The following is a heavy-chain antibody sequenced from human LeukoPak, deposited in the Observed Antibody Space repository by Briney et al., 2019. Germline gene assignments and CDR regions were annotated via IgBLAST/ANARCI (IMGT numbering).Heavy chain of an antibody. Sequence: SETLSLTCTVSGGSISTSNYYWGWIRQPPGKGLEWIGNIFYSGSTYYSPSLKSRVTISVDTSKNQFSLKLSSVTAADTAVYYCARRRLSDPWGQGTLVTVSS. V-gene: IGHV4-39*07. CDR1: GGSISTSNYY. CDR2: IFYSGST. J-gene: IGHJ5*02. CDR3: ARRRLSDP. D-gene: IGHD6-19*01.